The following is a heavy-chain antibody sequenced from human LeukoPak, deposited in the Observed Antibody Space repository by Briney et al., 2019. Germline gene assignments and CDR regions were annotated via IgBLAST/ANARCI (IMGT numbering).Heavy chain of an antibody. CDR1: GGSFSGYY. Sequence: SETLSLTCAVYGGSFSGYYWSWIRQPPGKGLEWIGEINHSGSTNYNPSLKSRVTISVDTSKNQFSLKLSSVTAADTAVYYRARAYMDYWGQGTLVTVSS. D-gene: IGHD1-14*01. J-gene: IGHJ4*02. CDR2: INHSGST. CDR3: ARAYMDY. V-gene: IGHV4-34*01.